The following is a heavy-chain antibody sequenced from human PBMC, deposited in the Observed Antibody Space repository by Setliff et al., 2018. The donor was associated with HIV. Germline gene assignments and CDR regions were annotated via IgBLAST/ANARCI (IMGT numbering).Heavy chain of an antibody. CDR3: TTAQWVLVGATPFDY. CDR1: GFPFTNYW. D-gene: IGHD1-26*01. J-gene: IGHJ4*02. CDR2: IKSKADGETT. Sequence: GGSLRLSCAASGFPFTNYWMNWVRQAPGKGLEWVGRIKSKADGETTDYAAPVKGRFTISRDDSKNTLFLQMNSLKTEDTAVYYCTTAQWVLVGATPFDYWGQGALVTVSS. V-gene: IGHV3-15*01.